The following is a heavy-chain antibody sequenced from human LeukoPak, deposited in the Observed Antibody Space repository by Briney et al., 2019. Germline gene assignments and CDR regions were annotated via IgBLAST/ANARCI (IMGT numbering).Heavy chain of an antibody. V-gene: IGHV5-51*01. CDR1: GYSFTNNW. Sequence: GESLKISCKGSGYSFTNNWIGWVRQMPGKGLEWVGIIYPGDSYTRYGPSFQGQVTISVDNSITTAYLQWSSLKASDTAMYYCARLGAENGMDVWGQGTTVTVSS. CDR2: IYPGDSYT. J-gene: IGHJ6*01. CDR3: ARLGAENGMDV.